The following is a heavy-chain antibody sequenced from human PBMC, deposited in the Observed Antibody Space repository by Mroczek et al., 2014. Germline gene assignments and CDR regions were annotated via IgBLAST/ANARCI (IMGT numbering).Heavy chain of an antibody. V-gene: IGHV3-53*02. Sequence: VQLVETGGGLIQPGGSLRLSCAASGFTVSSNYMSWVRQAPGKGLEWVSVIYSGGSTYYADSVKGRFTISRDNSKNTLYLQMNSLRAEDTAVYYCARVPFTLSYWYFDLWGRGTLVTVSS. CDR2: IYSGGST. J-gene: IGHJ2*01. CDR3: ARVPFTLSYWYFDL. CDR1: GFTVSSNY.